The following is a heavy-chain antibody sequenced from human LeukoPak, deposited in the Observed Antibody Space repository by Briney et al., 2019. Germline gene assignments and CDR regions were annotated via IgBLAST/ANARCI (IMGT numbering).Heavy chain of an antibody. CDR1: GYTFTSYD. V-gene: IGHV1-8*01. J-gene: IGHJ6*03. Sequence: ASVKVSCKTSGYTFTSYDIHWVRQTTGQGLEWMGWMNPNTGDTVYEQKFQGRVTMTRDTSLTTAYMELSSLRSDDTAVYYCARRPLFDYASGPRAPNYHYYLDGWGKGTTVTISS. CDR2: MNPNTGDT. CDR3: ARRPLFDYASGPRAPNYHYYLDG. D-gene: IGHD3-10*01.